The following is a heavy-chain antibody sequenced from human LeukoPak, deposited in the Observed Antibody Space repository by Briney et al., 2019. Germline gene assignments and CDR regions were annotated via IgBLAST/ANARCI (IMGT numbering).Heavy chain of an antibody. J-gene: IGHJ3*02. D-gene: IGHD6-6*01. CDR3: ARQTYSSSLSAFDI. V-gene: IGHV4-4*02. CDR2: IYHSGST. Sequence: SETLSLTCAVSGGSISSSNWWSWVRQPPGKGLEWIGEIYHSGSTNYNPSLKSRVTISVDTSKNQFSLKLSSVTAADMAVYYCARQTYSSSLSAFDIWGQGTMVTVSS. CDR1: GGSISSSNW.